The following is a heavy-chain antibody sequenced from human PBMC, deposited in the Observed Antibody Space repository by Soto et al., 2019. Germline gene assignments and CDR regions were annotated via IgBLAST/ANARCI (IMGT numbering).Heavy chain of an antibody. CDR1: GGTFSSYA. Sequence: QVQLVQSGAEVKKPGSSVKVSCKASGGTFSSYAISWVRQAPGQGLEWMGGIIPIFGTANYAQKLQGRVTITADKSPSTAYMELSSLRSEDTAVYYCARGGLVGATTADYYYYGMDVWGQGTTVTVSS. J-gene: IGHJ6*02. D-gene: IGHD1-26*01. CDR2: IIPIFGTA. CDR3: ARGGLVGATTADYYYYGMDV. V-gene: IGHV1-69*06.